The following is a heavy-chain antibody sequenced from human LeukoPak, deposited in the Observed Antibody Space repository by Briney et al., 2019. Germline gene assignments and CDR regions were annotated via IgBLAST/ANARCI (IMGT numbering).Heavy chain of an antibody. Sequence: SETLSLTCTVSGGSISSHYWSWIRRAPGKGLEWIGNIYYSGSTNYNPSLKSRVTISVDTSNNQFTLKLSSVTAADTAVYYCARALYSSGWDYRGQGTLVTVSS. CDR1: GGSISSHY. CDR3: ARALYSSGWDY. V-gene: IGHV4-59*08. J-gene: IGHJ4*02. CDR2: IYYSGST. D-gene: IGHD6-19*01.